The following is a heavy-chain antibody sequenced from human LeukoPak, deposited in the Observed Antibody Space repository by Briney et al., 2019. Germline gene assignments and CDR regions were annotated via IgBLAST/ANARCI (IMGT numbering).Heavy chain of an antibody. CDR3: AKGSRLREGGSYRF. J-gene: IGHJ4*02. CDR1: GGIFSSYA. Sequence: SVKVSCKASGGIFSSYAINWVRQASGQGLEWMGRIIPIFGSANYAQKFQGRVTITADKSTRTAYMELSSLRSEDTALYYCAKGSRLREGGSYRFWGQGTLVTVSS. D-gene: IGHD3-16*02. V-gene: IGHV1-69*06. CDR2: IIPIFGSA.